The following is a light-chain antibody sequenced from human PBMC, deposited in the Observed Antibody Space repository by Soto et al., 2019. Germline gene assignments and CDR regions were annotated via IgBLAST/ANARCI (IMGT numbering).Light chain of an antibody. V-gene: IGKV1-33*01. CDR2: DAS. Sequence: DIQMTQSPSSLSASVGDRVTITCQASQDISNYLNWYQQKPGKAPKLLIYDASNLETGVPSRFSGSGSWTDFTLTISRLQPEDIATYYCQQYDNLPLTFGGETQVDNK. J-gene: IGKJ4*01. CDR1: QDISNY. CDR3: QQYDNLPLT.